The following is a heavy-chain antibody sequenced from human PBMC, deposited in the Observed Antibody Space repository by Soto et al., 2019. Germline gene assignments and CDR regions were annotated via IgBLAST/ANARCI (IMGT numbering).Heavy chain of an antibody. CDR1: GFTFSSDS. D-gene: IGHD3-22*01. V-gene: IGHV3-21*01. J-gene: IGHJ4*02. CDR3: ARDKDVVITEANFDY. CDR2: ISSSSSYI. Sequence: GGSLRLSCAASGFTFSSDSMNWVRQAPGKGLEWVSSISSSSSYIYYADSVKGRFTISRDNAKNSLYLQMNSLRAEDTAVYYCARDKDVVITEANFDYWGQGTLVTVS.